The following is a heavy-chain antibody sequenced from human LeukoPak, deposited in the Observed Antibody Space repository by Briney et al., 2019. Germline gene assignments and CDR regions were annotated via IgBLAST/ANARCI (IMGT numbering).Heavy chain of an antibody. Sequence: SDTLSLTCAVSGYSISSSNWWGWIRQPLGKGLEWIGYIYYSGNTHYNPSLKSRVTMSVDTSKNQFSLNLSSVTAVDTAIYYCAKSVDGGNSPFDYWGQGTLVTVSS. D-gene: IGHD4-23*01. J-gene: IGHJ4*02. V-gene: IGHV4-28*01. CDR1: GYSISSSNW. CDR2: IYYSGNT. CDR3: AKSVDGGNSPFDY.